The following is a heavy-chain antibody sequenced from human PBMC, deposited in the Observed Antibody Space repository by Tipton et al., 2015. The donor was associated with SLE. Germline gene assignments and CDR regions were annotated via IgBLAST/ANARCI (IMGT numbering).Heavy chain of an antibody. V-gene: IGHV4-34*01. CDR3: ARHRFQSFTVVN. CDR2: INHSGST. D-gene: IGHD2-15*01. CDR1: GGSFSGYY. J-gene: IGHJ4*02. Sequence: TLSLTCAVYGGSFSGYYWRWIRQPPGKGLEWRGEINHSGSTYYNPSLKSRVTISVDTSKNQFSLKLSSVTAADTAVYYCARHRFQSFTVVNWGQGTLVTVSS.